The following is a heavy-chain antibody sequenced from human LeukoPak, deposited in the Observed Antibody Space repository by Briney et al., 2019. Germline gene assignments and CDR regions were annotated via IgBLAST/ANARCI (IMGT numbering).Heavy chain of an antibody. D-gene: IGHD4-17*01. CDR3: AKGASRYGDFDY. J-gene: IGHJ4*02. V-gene: IGHV3-23*01. CDR1: GFTFSSFA. Sequence: PGGSLRLSCAASGFTFSSFAMSWVRQAPGKGLEWVSTIGGSGGDTYIADSVKGRFTISRDNSKNTLYLQMNSLRAEDTAVYYCAKGASRYGDFDYWGQGTLVTVSS. CDR2: IGGSGGDT.